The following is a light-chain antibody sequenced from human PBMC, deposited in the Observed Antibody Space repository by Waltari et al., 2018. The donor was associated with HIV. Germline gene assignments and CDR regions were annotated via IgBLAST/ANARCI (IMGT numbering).Light chain of an antibody. V-gene: IGKV3-20*01. J-gene: IGKJ3*01. CDR1: QSISSSY. CDR3: QQYGDSLT. Sequence: EIVLTQSPGKISLSPGESVTLSCRASQSISSSYLAWYQQKPGQAPRLFIYGTSSRATGIPDRFSGSGSGTDFTLTISRLEPEDFAVYYCQQYGDSLTFGPGTKVDI. CDR2: GTS.